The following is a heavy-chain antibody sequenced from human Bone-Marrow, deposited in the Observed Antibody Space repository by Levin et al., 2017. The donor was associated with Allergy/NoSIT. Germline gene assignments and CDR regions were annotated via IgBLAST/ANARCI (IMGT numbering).Heavy chain of an antibody. CDR1: GFSLTTSGVS. J-gene: IGHJ4*02. CDR2: VYWDDDK. Sequence: SGPTLVKPTQTLTLTCTFSGFSLTTSGVSVGWIRQPPGKALEWLALVYWDDDKRYRSSLESRLDITKDTSNNRVVLTMTNVDPVDTATYYCAHRSYYASGKPFGSWGQGILVTVSS. CDR3: AHRSYYASGKPFGS. D-gene: IGHD3-10*01. V-gene: IGHV2-5*02.